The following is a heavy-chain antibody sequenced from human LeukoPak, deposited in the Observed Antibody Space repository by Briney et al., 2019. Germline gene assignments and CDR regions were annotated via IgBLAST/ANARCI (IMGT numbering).Heavy chain of an antibody. CDR1: GFTFSSYG. D-gene: IGHD5-18*01. Sequence: PGGSLILSCAASGFTFSSYGMHWVRQAPGKGLEWVAFIRYDGSNKYYADYVKGRFTISRDNSKNTLYLQMNSLRAEDTAVYYCAKVRDTAMAMDYWGQGTLVTVSS. CDR2: IRYDGSNK. V-gene: IGHV3-30*02. CDR3: AKVRDTAMAMDY. J-gene: IGHJ4*02.